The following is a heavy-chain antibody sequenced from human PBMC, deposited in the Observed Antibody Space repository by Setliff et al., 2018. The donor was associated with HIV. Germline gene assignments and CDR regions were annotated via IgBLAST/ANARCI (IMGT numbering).Heavy chain of an antibody. V-gene: IGHV4-4*02. J-gene: IGHJ4*02. CDR2: IYHSGST. CDR3: ARQGDGYNLYHVYYFDY. CDR1: GGSISSNW. D-gene: IGHD5-12*01. Sequence: PSETLSLTCSVSGGSISSNWWSWVRQSPGKGLEWIGEIYHSGSTHYNPSLQSRVTISVDTSKKQFSLKMSSVTAADTAVYYCARQGDGYNLYHVYYFDYWGQGTMGTVSS.